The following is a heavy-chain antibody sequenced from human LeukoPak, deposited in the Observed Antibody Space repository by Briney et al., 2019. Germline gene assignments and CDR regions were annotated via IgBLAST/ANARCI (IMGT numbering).Heavy chain of an antibody. CDR1: GGTFSSYA. CDR3: AEGGSTSGAFDI. CDR2: IIPIFCTT. Sequence: SVKVSCKASGGTFSSYAISWVRQAPGQGLEWMVRIIPIFCTTNYAQKFQDRITMTTDESTGTAFMELNSLRSEGTAVYFCAEGGSTSGAFDIWGQGTMVTVSS. J-gene: IGHJ3*02. D-gene: IGHD2-15*01. V-gene: IGHV1-69*05.